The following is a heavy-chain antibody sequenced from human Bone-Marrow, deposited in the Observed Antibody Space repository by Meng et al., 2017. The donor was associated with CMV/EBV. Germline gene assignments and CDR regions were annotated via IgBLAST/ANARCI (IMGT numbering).Heavy chain of an antibody. V-gene: IGHV3-33*01. J-gene: IGHJ4*02. Sequence: QVQLVQSGGGVVQAGGALRSSCEASGFTVSGFGFHWVRQAPGKGLEWVAVIWYNGYTRYYGDSVKGRFTISRNDSENTLYLQMNTLRVEDTAVYYCARDLGVTSYSFDYWGQGILVTVSS. CDR1: GFTVSGFG. CDR2: IWYNGYTR. CDR3: ARDLGVTSYSFDY. D-gene: IGHD2/OR15-2a*01.